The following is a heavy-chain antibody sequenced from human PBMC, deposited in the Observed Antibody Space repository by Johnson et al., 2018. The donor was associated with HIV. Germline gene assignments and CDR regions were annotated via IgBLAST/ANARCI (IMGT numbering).Heavy chain of an antibody. Sequence: EMQLVESGGGLVQPGGSLRLSCAASGFTFDDYGMSWVRQAPGKGLEWVSGINWNGGSTGYADSVKGRFTISRDNAKKSLYLQMNSLRADDTALYYCARVLVAADYAFDIWGQGTMVTVSS. V-gene: IGHV3-20*04. CDR1: GFTFDDYG. CDR3: ARVLVAADYAFDI. D-gene: IGHD1-26*01. CDR2: INWNGGST. J-gene: IGHJ3*02.